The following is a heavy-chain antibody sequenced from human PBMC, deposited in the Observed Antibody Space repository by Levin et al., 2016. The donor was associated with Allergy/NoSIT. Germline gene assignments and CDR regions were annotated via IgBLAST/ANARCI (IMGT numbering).Heavy chain of an antibody. J-gene: IGHJ1*01. CDR3: AKFVVVPIGMRNEYLQQ. V-gene: IGHV3-23*01. D-gene: IGHD2-15*01. CDR2: ITDNGFTT. Sequence: GGSLRLSCAASGFTFSNYAMTWVRQTPGKGLEWVSAITDNGFTTYYADSMEGRFTISRDNSKNTLYLQMSSLTVEDTAVYYCAKFVVVPIGMRNEYLQQWGQGTLVTVSS. CDR1: GFTFSNYA.